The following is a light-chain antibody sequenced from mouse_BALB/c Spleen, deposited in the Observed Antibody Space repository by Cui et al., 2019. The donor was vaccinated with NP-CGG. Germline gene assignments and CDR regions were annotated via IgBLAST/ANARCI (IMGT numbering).Light chain of an antibody. CDR1: TGAVTTSNY. V-gene: IGLV1*01. CDR3: ALWYSNHWV. Sequence: QAVVTQESNLPTSPGETVTLTCRSSTGAVTTSNYANWVQEKPDHLFTGLIGGTNNRAPGVPARFSGSLIGDKAALTITGAQTEDEAIYFCALWYSNHWVFGGGTKLTVL. J-gene: IGLJ1*01. CDR2: GTN.